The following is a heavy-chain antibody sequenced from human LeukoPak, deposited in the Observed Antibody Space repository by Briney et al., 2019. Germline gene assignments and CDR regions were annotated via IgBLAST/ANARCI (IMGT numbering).Heavy chain of an antibody. V-gene: IGHV1-69*13. Sequence: SVKVSCKASGGTFSSYAISWVRQAPGQGLEWMGGIIPVFGTANYAQKFQGRVTITADESTSTAYMELSSLRSEDTAVYYCARSRGFYYGSGSYYRDAFDIWGQGTMVTVSS. CDR1: GGTFSSYA. CDR2: IIPVFGTA. D-gene: IGHD3-10*01. J-gene: IGHJ3*02. CDR3: ARSRGFYYGSGSYYRDAFDI.